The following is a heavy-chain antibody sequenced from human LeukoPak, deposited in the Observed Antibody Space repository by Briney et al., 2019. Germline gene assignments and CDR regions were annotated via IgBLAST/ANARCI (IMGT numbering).Heavy chain of an antibody. CDR1: GGSISSYY. D-gene: IGHD5-18*01. CDR3: VRDSYGYPFYFDY. CDR2: IHYSGST. J-gene: IGHJ4*02. Sequence: SETLSLTCTVSGGSISSYYWSWIRQPPGKELEWIGYIHYSGSTNYNPSLKSRVTISVDTSKNQFSLKLSSVTAADTAVYYCVRDSYGYPFYFDYWGQGTLVTVSS. V-gene: IGHV4-59*01.